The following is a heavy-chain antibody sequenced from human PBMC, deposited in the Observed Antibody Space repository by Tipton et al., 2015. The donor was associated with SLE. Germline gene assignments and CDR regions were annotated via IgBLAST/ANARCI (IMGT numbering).Heavy chain of an antibody. J-gene: IGHJ4*01. Sequence: LRLSCAVYGGSFSGYSWSWIRQPPGKGLEWIGESNPSGSTNYNPSLKSRVTISVDTSKNQLSLKLTSVTAADTAVYYCARGAKERITLVRVRPYYFDYWGQGSLVTVSS. CDR2: SNPSGST. CDR1: GGSFSGYS. CDR3: ARGAKERITLVRVRPYYFDY. D-gene: IGHD3-10*01. V-gene: IGHV4-34*01.